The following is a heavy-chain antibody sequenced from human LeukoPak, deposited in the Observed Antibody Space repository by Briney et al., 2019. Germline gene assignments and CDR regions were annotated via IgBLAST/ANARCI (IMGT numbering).Heavy chain of an antibody. CDR2: INWNGGST. J-gene: IGHJ4*02. D-gene: IGHD3-10*01. CDR1: GFSFSNYW. CDR3: ARVGGYSYGSGRNDY. Sequence: PGGSLRLSCAASGFSFSNYWMHRVRQAPGKGLEWVSGINWNGGSTGYADSVKGRFTISRDNAKNSLYLQMNSLRAEDTALYYCARVGGYSYGSGRNDYWGQGTLVTVSS. V-gene: IGHV3-20*04.